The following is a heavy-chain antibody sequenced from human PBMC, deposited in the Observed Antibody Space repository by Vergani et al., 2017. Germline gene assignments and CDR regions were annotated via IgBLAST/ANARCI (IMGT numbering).Heavy chain of an antibody. CDR3: ATMGGYDEGDAFRIGYFDS. D-gene: IGHD3-22*01. V-gene: IGHV4-31*03. CDR1: GDSIRSGVYY. CDR2: IYSTGST. J-gene: IGHJ4*02. Sequence: QVQLQESGPGLVKPSQTLSLTCSVSGDSIRSGVYYWNWIRQHPGKGLEWIGYIYSTGSTHNNPSLRRRINMSVDTSKNQFSLKLNSVTAADTAMYYCATMGGYDEGDAFRIGYFDSWGPGILVTVSS.